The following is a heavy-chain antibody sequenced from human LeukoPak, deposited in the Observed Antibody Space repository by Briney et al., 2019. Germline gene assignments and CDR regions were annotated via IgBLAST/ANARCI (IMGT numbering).Heavy chain of an antibody. D-gene: IGHD5-24*01. Sequence: GGSLRLSCAASRFTFSDYYMSWIRQAPGKGLEWVSYISSSGSTIYYADSVKGRFTISRDNAKNPLYLQMNSLRAEDTAVYYCARERDRRDGYNKHYDYWGQGTLVTVSS. V-gene: IGHV3-11*01. J-gene: IGHJ4*02. CDR3: ARERDRRDGYNKHYDY. CDR1: RFTFSDYY. CDR2: ISSSGSTI.